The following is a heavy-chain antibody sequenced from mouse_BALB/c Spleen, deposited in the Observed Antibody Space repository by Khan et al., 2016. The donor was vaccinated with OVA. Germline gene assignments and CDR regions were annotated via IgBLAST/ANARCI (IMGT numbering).Heavy chain of an antibody. Sequence: QIQLVQSGPELKKPGETVRISCKASGYTFTTAGMQWVQKMPGKGLKWIGWINTHSGVPKYAEDFKGRFAFSLETSASTAYLQITNLKNEDTATYICARGGAADYRNDGGAVDYWGQGTSVTVSS. J-gene: IGHJ4*01. CDR2: INTHSGVP. CDR1: GYTFTTAG. D-gene: IGHD2-12*01. V-gene: IGHV9-4*02. CDR3: ARGGAADYRNDGGAVDY.